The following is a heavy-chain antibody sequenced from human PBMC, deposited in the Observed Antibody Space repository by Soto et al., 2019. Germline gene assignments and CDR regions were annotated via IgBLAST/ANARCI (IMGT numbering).Heavy chain of an antibody. CDR1: GFTFSSYS. V-gene: IGHV3-21*01. J-gene: IGHJ4*02. CDR2: ISSSVSYI. CDR3: TRDLYARDIVTTIYY. D-gene: IGHD5-12*01. Sequence: GGSLRLSXAASGFTFSSYSMNWVRQAPGKGLEWVSSISSSVSYIYYADSVKGRFTISRDNAEKSLYLQMNSLRAEDSAVYYCTRDLYARDIVTTIYYWGQGTLVTVSS.